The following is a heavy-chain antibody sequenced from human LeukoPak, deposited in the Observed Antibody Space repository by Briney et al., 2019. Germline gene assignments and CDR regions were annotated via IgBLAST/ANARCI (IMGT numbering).Heavy chain of an antibody. CDR3: AKEFMPRGYSYGYLPYYFDY. D-gene: IGHD5-18*01. CDR1: GFTFSSYW. J-gene: IGHJ4*02. Sequence: PGGSLRLSCAASGFTFSSYWMSWVRQAPGKGLEWVSAISGSGGSTYYADSVKGRFTISRDNSKNTLYLQMNSLRAEDTAVYYCAKEFMPRGYSYGYLPYYFDYWGQGTLVTVSS. V-gene: IGHV3-23*01. CDR2: ISGSGGST.